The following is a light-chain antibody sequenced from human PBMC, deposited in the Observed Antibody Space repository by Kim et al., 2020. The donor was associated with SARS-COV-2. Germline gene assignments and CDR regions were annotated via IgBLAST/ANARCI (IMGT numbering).Light chain of an antibody. CDR1: ALSKRY. CDR3: QSADSIATWV. J-gene: IGLJ3*02. Sequence: SYELTQPPSVSVSPGQTARITCSGDALSKRYAYWYQQKPGQAPILVIYKDRERASGISEQFSGSSSGTTVTLTISAVQAKDEADYYCQSADSIATWVFGG. CDR2: KDR. V-gene: IGLV3-25*03.